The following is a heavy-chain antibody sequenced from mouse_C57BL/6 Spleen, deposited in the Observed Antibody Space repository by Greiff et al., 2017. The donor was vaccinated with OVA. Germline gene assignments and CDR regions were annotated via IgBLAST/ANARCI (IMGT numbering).Heavy chain of an antibody. CDR2: IYPGDGDT. J-gene: IGHJ2*01. V-gene: IGHV1-80*01. CDR1: GYAFSSYW. Sequence: VQLQQSGAELVKPGASVKISCKASGYAFSSYWMNWVKQRPGKGLEWIGQIYPGDGDTNYNGKFKGKATLTADKSSSTAYMQLSSLTSEDSAVYFCARRKILPYYFDYWGQGTTLTVSS. CDR3: ARRKILPYYFDY.